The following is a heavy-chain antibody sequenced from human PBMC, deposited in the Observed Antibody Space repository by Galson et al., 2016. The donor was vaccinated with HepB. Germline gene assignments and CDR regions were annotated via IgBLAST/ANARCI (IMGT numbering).Heavy chain of an antibody. V-gene: IGHV3-7*01. CDR3: ARPVSADDGLGN. J-gene: IGHJ4*02. Sequence: SLRLSCAASGFSFGNSWMTWVRQAPEKGLEWVANIKPGGTTKNYVGSVRGRFTIARDNAKNSLYLQMNSLRPEDTATYYCARPVSADDGLGNWGQGTLVTVSS. CDR2: IKPGGTTK. D-gene: IGHD2-8*01. CDR1: GFSFGNSW.